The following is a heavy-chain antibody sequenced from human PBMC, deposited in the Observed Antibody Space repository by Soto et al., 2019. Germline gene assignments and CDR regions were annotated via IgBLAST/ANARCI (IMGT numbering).Heavy chain of an antibody. V-gene: IGHV3-9*01. CDR1: AFTFKNHW. Sequence: PGGSLRLSCAASAFTFKNHWMHWVRQVPGKGPVWVSSISWNSGSIGYADSVKGRFTISRDNAKNSLYLQMNSLRAEDTALYYCAKDFALVSGYSFHYWGQGSRVTVPS. CDR3: AKDFALVSGYSFHY. CDR2: ISWNSGSI. J-gene: IGHJ4*02. D-gene: IGHD1-26*01.